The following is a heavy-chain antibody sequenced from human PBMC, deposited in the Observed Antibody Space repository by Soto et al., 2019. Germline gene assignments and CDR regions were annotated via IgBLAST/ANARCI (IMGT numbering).Heavy chain of an antibody. CDR3: AKVNRGLPRITGFDI. CDR2: ISGRGGST. CDR1: GFTFSSYA. J-gene: IGHJ3*02. Sequence: PGGSLRLSCAASGFTFSSYAMSWVRQAPGKGLEWVSAISGRGGSTYYADSVKGRFTISRDNSKNTLYLQMNSLRAEDTAVYYCAKVNRGLPRITGFDIWGQGTMVTVSS. V-gene: IGHV3-23*01. D-gene: IGHD1-20*01.